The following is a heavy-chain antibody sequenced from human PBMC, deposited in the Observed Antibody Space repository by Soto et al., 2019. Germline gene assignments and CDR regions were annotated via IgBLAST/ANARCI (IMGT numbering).Heavy chain of an antibody. V-gene: IGHV3-23*01. CDR3: ASSYYDFWNLYYYYMDV. D-gene: IGHD3-3*01. CDR2: ISGSGGST. Sequence: GGSLRLSCAASGFTFSSYAMSWVRQAPGKGLEWVSAISGSGGSTYYADSVKGRFTISRDNSKNTLYLQMNSLRAEDTAVYYCASSYYDFWNLYYYYMDVWGKGTTVTVSS. J-gene: IGHJ6*03. CDR1: GFTFSSYA.